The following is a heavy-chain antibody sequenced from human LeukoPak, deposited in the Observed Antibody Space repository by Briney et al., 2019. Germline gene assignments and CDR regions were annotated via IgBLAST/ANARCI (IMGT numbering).Heavy chain of an antibody. CDR1: GGSISSGSYY. J-gene: IGHJ4*02. Sequence: SQTLSLTCTVSGGSISSGSYYWSWIRQPAGKGLEWIGRIYTSGSTNYNPSLKSRVTISVDTSKNQFSLKLSSVTAADTAVYYCARGSRFLEWLPFDYWGQGTLVTVSS. D-gene: IGHD3-3*01. CDR2: IYTSGST. CDR3: ARGSRFLEWLPFDY. V-gene: IGHV4-61*02.